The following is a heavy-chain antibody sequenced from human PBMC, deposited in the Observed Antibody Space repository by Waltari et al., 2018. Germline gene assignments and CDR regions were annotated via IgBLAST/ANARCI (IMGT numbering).Heavy chain of an antibody. CDR2: IHYSGAT. CDR1: GDSISGSRNY. CDR3: ARQLRFVDWIPRYFDS. J-gene: IGHJ4*02. V-gene: IGHV4-39*01. D-gene: IGHD3-3*01. Sequence: QMELQESGPRLVKPSETLSLTCNVSGDSISGSRNYWAWLRQPPGKNLPWIGSIHYSGATYYNPCLKGRVAISVDTSRNQFSLNVNSVTAADTVIYYCARQLRFVDWIPRYFDSWGRGTLATVSS.